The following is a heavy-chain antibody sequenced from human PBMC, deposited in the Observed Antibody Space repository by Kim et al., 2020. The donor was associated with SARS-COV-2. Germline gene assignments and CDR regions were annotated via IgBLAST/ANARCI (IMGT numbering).Heavy chain of an antibody. CDR1: GFTFSDHY. J-gene: IGHJ4*02. Sequence: GGSLRLSCAASGFTFSDHYMDWVRQAPGKGLEWVGRIRHKANSYTTEYAASVKGRFTISRDDSKKSLYLQMNSLKTEDTAVYYCARSDYGGSDYWGQGTLVTVSS. CDR2: IRHKANSYTT. V-gene: IGHV3-72*01. D-gene: IGHD4-17*01. CDR3: ARSDYGGSDY.